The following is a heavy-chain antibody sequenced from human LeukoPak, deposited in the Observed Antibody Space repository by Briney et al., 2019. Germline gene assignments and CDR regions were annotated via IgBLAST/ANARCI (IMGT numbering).Heavy chain of an antibody. V-gene: IGHV4-59*01. Sequence: PSETLSLTCTVSGGSISSYYGSWIRQSPGKGLEWIANIYYTGTPYYNPSLQSRVTISVDMSKNQFSLKLSTVTAADTAVYYCARSGTRWFGELLNLQGYWGQGTLVTVSS. CDR2: IYYTGTP. D-gene: IGHD3-10*01. CDR1: GGSISSYY. J-gene: IGHJ4*02. CDR3: ARSGTRWFGELLNLQGY.